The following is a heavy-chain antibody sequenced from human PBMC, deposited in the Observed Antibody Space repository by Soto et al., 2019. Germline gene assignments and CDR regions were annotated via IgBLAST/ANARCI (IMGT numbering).Heavy chain of an antibody. CDR1: EFTFSKYG. J-gene: IGHJ6*02. D-gene: IGHD3-10*01. CDR2: ISYDGSNQ. CDR3: AKDGADRGINVGGYYFYFGMDV. V-gene: IGHV3-30*18. Sequence: QVQLVESGGGVVQPGRSLRLSCAASEFTFSKYGMHWVRQAPGKGLEWVAVISYDGSNQYYADSVKGRFIISRDNSNYTVSLQMNSLRAEDTAVYYCAKDGADRGINVGGYYFYFGMDVWGQGTTVTVSS.